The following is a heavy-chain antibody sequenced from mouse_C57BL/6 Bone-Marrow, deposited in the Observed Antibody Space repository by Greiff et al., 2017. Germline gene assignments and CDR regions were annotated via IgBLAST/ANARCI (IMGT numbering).Heavy chain of an antibody. CDR2: IHPSDGDT. CDR1: GYTFTSYW. CDR3: AIECYYGSSYGGY. J-gene: IGHJ2*01. D-gene: IGHD1-1*01. Sequence: QVQLKQPGAELVKPGASVKVSCKASGYTFTSYWMHWVKQRPGQGLEWIGRIHPSDGDTNYNQKFKGKATLTVANSSSTAYMQLSSLTSEDSAVYYCAIECYYGSSYGGYWGQGTTLTVSS. V-gene: IGHV1-74*01.